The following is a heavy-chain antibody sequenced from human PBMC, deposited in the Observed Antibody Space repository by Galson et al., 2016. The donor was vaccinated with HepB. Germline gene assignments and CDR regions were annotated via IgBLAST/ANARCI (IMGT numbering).Heavy chain of an antibody. D-gene: IGHD2-15*01. CDR1: GFTFSSYS. J-gene: IGHJ4*02. CDR2: ISSSSTYI. V-gene: IGHV3-21*01. Sequence: SLRLSCAASGFTFSSYSMNWVRQAPGKGLEWVSSISSSSTYIYYSDSVKGRFTISRDNAKNSLYLQMNSLRAEDTAAYYCARGSSGGSFDYWGQGTLVTVSS. CDR3: ARGSSGGSFDY.